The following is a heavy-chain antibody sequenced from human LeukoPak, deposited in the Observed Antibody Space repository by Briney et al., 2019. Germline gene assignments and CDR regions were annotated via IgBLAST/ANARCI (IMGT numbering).Heavy chain of an antibody. CDR3: ARGEAESQSDAWFDP. J-gene: IGHJ5*02. D-gene: IGHD3-16*01. CDR2: LYYSGST. Sequence: PSETLSLTCTVSGGSISSGDYYWSWIRQPPGQGLEWIGYLYYSGSTYYNPSLKSRVTISVDTSKNPFSLKLSSVTAADTAVYYCARGEAESQSDAWFDPWGQGTLVTVSS. V-gene: IGHV4-30-4*08. CDR1: GGSISSGDYY.